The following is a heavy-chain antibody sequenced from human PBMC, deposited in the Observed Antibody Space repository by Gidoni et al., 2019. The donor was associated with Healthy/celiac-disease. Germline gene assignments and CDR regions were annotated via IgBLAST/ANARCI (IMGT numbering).Heavy chain of an antibody. V-gene: IGHV5-51*01. Sequence: EVQLVQSGAEVKKPGESLKISCKGSGYSFTSYWLGWVRQMPGKGLEWMGIIYPGDSDTRYSPSFQGQVTISADKSISTAYLQWSSLKASDTAMYYCARSNNWNDDRRIFDYWGQGTLVTVSS. J-gene: IGHJ4*02. CDR3: ARSNNWNDDRRIFDY. CDR2: IYPGDSDT. CDR1: GYSFTSYW. D-gene: IGHD1-20*01.